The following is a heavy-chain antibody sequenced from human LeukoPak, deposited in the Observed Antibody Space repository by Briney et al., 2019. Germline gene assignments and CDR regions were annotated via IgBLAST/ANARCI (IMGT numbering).Heavy chain of an antibody. CDR1: GYTFTSYG. J-gene: IGHJ4*02. CDR2: ISAYNGNT. D-gene: IGHD3-22*01. CDR3: ARVQVYYYDSSGYWSDY. V-gene: IGHV1-18*01. Sequence: GASVKVSCKASGYTFTSYGISWVRQAPGQGLEWMGWISAYNGNTNYAQKLQGRVNMTTDTSTSTDYMELRSLRSDDTAVYYCARVQVYYYDSSGYWSDYWGQGTLVTVSS.